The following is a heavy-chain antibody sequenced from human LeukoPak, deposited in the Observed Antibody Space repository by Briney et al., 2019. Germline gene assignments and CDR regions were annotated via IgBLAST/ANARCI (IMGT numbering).Heavy chain of an antibody. V-gene: IGHV3-30*02. CDR2: IRYDGSNK. J-gene: IGHJ5*02. Sequence: GGSLRLSCAASGFTFSSYGMNWVRQAPGKGLEWVGFIRYDGSNKYYADSVKGRFTISRDNAKNSLYLQMNSLRAEDTAVYYCARDRSYGDHGWFDPWGQGTLVTVSS. D-gene: IGHD4-17*01. CDR3: ARDRSYGDHGWFDP. CDR1: GFTFSSYG.